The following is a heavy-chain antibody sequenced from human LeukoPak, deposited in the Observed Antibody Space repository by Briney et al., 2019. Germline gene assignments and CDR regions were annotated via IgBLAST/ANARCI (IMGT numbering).Heavy chain of an antibody. CDR3: ARSGRGGAFDI. D-gene: IGHD1-26*01. Sequence: TGGSLRLSCAASGFTFSSYSMNWVRQAPGKGLVWVSRIYSEGSRTTYADSVRGRFTISGDNAKNTLYLQMNSLRADDTAVYYCARSGRGGAFDIWGQGTMVTVSS. J-gene: IGHJ3*02. CDR2: IYSEGSRT. V-gene: IGHV3-74*01. CDR1: GFTFSSYS.